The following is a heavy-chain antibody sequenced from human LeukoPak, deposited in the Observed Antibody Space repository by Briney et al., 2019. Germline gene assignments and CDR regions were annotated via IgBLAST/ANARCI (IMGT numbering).Heavy chain of an antibody. J-gene: IGHJ4*02. Sequence: GGSLRLSCAASGFTFNRYGMHWVRQAPGKGLEWVAVISFDGKVSYYADSVKGRFTISRDNSKNTLDLQMNSLRAEDTAVYYCARAMSTFGGVRNYFDSWGQGTLVTVSS. CDR2: ISFDGKVS. V-gene: IGHV3-30*03. D-gene: IGHD3-16*01. CDR1: GFTFNRYG. CDR3: ARAMSTFGGVRNYFDS.